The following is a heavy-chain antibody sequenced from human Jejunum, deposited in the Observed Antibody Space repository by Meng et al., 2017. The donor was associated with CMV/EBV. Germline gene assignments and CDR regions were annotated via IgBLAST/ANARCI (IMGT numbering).Heavy chain of an antibody. CDR3: ARILRESYDFWSGSDYGMDV. J-gene: IGHJ6*02. Sequence: YYMSWISQAPGQGLEWVAYVSTGESTIYYTDAVKGRLTISRDNAKNSLYLQMNSLRAEDTAVYYCARILRESYDFWSGSDYGMDVWGQGTTVTVSS. D-gene: IGHD3-3*01. CDR2: VSTGESTI. CDR1: YY. V-gene: IGHV3-11*01.